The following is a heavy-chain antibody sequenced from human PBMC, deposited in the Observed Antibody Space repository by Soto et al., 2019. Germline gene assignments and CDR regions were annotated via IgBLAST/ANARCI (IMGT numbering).Heavy chain of an antibody. CDR1: EFSLSTSGVG. J-gene: IGHJ4*02. CDR2: IYWEDDK. CDR3: AHLTPHYYDSSGYYDY. V-gene: IGHV2-5*02. D-gene: IGHD3-22*01. Sequence: SGPTLVNPTQTLTLTCTFSEFSLSTSGVGVGWIRQPPGKALEWLARIYWEDDKSYSPSRKSRLTITKDTSKNQVVLKMTNMDTVDTATYYCAHLTPHYYDSSGYYDYWGQGTLVTVSS.